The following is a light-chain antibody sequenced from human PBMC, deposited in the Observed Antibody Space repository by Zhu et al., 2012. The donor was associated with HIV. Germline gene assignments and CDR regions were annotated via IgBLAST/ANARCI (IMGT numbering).Light chain of an antibody. CDR1: QSAGSE. Sequence: EIVMTQSPATLSVSPGERATLSCGASQSAGSELAWYQQKPGQPPRLLIYGASIRATGVPVRFSGSGSGIEFTLTIGRLQSEDFAVYYCQQYNAWPRTFGQGTKLEIK. J-gene: IGKJ2*01. V-gene: IGKV3-15*01. CDR2: GAS. CDR3: QQYNAWPRT.